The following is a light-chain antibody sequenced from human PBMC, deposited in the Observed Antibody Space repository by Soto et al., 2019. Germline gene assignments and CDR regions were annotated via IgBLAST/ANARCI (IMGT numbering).Light chain of an antibody. CDR1: SSDVGFYNF. V-gene: IGLV2-8*01. Sequence: QSALTQPPSASGSPGQSLTISCTGTSSDVGFYNFVSWYQQRPGKAPKLVIYEVTKRPSGVPDRFSGSKSGSTASLTVSGLQADDEADYYCASYAGTRLFVFGRGTKVTVL. CDR2: EVT. J-gene: IGLJ1*01. CDR3: ASYAGTRLFV.